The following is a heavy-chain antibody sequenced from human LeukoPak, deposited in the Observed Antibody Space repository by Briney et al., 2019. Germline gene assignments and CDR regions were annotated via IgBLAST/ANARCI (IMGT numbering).Heavy chain of an antibody. Sequence: TGGSLRLSCAASGFTVSSNYMSWVRQAPGKGLEWVSVIYSDGSAYYTDSVKGRFTISRDNSKSTIYLQMNSLRAEDTAVYYCARWYANYWYFDLWGRGTLVTVS. CDR3: ARWYANYWYFDL. CDR2: IYSDGSA. CDR1: GFTVSSNY. D-gene: IGHD2-2*01. J-gene: IGHJ2*01. V-gene: IGHV3-66*01.